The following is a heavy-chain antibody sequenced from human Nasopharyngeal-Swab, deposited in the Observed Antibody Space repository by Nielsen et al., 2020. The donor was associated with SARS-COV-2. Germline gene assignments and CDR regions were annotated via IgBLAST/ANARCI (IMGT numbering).Heavy chain of an antibody. CDR2: RNHNSGNT. J-gene: IGHJ6*02. D-gene: IGHD6-13*01. Sequence: VRQVAGQALECMGWRNHNSGNTGYAQKFQGRVSMTRNTSIDTAYMEMSSLRSQDTAVYYCTRPQIPGRANYHYYGMDVWGQGTTVTVSS. V-gene: IGHV1-8*01. CDR3: TRPQIPGRANYHYYGMDV.